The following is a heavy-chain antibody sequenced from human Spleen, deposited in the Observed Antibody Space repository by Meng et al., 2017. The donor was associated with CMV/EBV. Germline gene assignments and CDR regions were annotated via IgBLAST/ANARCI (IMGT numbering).Heavy chain of an antibody. J-gene: IGHJ4*02. CDR1: DYC. Sequence: DYCMSWVRQAPGKGLEWVSCITLNGGSTAYADSVKGRFPISRDNAKKSLYLQMNSLRAEDTALYYCARATLPHYYDSSGYYVAFDYWGQGTLVTVSS. D-gene: IGHD3-22*01. V-gene: IGHV3-20*03. CDR2: ITLNGGST. CDR3: ARATLPHYYDSSGYYVAFDY.